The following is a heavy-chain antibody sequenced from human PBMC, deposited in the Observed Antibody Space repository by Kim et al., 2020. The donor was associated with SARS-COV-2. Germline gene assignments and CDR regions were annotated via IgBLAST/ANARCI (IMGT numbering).Heavy chain of an antibody. D-gene: IGHD3-10*01. J-gene: IGHJ5*02. CDR3: ARAPNYYGSGTERGDAQNWFDP. CDR2: MNPNSGNT. V-gene: IGHV1-8*01. CDR1: GYTFTSYD. Sequence: ASVKVSCKASGYTFTSYDINWVRQATGQGLEWMGWMNPNSGNTGYAQKFQGRVTMTRNTSISTAYMELSSLRSEDTAVYYCARAPNYYGSGTERGDAQNWFDPWGQGTLVTVSS.